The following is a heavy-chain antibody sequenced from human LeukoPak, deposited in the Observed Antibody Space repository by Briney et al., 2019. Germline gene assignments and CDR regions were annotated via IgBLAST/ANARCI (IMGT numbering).Heavy chain of an antibody. J-gene: IGHJ6*02. D-gene: IGHD3-10*01. CDR2: ISGDDDGT. CDR1: GFTFGHYP. V-gene: IGHV3-43*02. Sequence: PGESLRLSCSASGFTFGHYPMHSVPQAPGRGLEWVSLISGDDDGTYYADSVKGQFTIPRDTSRNSLYLQMDSLRTEDTALYYCAKDRGGYYGSGTSYYFYGMDVWGQGTTVTVSS. CDR3: AKDRGGYYGSGTSYYFYGMDV.